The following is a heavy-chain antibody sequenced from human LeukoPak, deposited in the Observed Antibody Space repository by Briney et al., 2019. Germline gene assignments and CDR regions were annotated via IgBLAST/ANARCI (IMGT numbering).Heavy chain of an antibody. V-gene: IGHV3-21*01. D-gene: IGHD2-2*01. Sequence: GGSLRLSRAASGFTFSTYTMNRVRQAPGKGLEWVSSISSSSNNINYADSVKGRFTISRDNAMNSVHLQMNSLRVEDTAVYYCARGYQRPDYWGQGTLITVSS. CDR3: ARGYQRPDY. J-gene: IGHJ4*02. CDR2: ISSSSNNI. CDR1: GFTFSTYT.